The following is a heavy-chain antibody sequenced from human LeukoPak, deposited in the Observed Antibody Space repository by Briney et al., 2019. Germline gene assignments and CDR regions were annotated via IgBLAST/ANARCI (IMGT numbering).Heavy chain of an antibody. Sequence: SETPSLTCAVYGGSFSGYYWSWIRQPPGKGLEWIGEINHSGSTNYNPSLKSRVTISVDTSKNQFSLKLSSVTAADTAVYYCARGPRKYCSGGSCYSRPYDYWGQGTLVTVSS. CDR1: GGSFSGYY. CDR2: INHSGST. J-gene: IGHJ4*02. D-gene: IGHD2-15*01. V-gene: IGHV4-34*01. CDR3: ARGPRKYCSGGSCYSRPYDY.